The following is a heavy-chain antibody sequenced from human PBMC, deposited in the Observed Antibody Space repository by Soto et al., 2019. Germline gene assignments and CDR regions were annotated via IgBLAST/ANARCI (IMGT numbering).Heavy chain of an antibody. V-gene: IGHV5-10-1*01. CDR1: GYSFTSYW. J-gene: IGHJ4*02. Sequence: EVQLVQSGAEVKKPGESLRISCKGSGYSFTSYWISWVRQMPGKGLEWMGRIDPSDSYTNYSPSFQGHVTISADKAISSAYLQWSSLKASDTAMYYCARLQAAAGDNDLTFDHWGQGTLVTVSS. CDR2: IDPSDSYT. CDR3: ARLQAAAGDNDLTFDH. D-gene: IGHD6-13*01.